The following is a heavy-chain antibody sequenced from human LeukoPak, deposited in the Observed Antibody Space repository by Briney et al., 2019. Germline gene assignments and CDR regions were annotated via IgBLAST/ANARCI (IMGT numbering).Heavy chain of an antibody. CDR3: ARDTPYDSSGYFWGTSRYYYYYGMDV. CDR2: IKQDGREK. Sequence: PGGSLRLSCAASGFTFSSYWMSWVRQAPRKGLEWVANIKQDGREKYHVDSVKGRFTISRDNAKNSLYLQMNSLRAEDTAVYYCARDTPYDSSGYFWGTSRYYYYYGMDVWGQGTTVTVSS. CDR1: GFTFSSYW. V-gene: IGHV3-7*01. J-gene: IGHJ6*02. D-gene: IGHD3-22*01.